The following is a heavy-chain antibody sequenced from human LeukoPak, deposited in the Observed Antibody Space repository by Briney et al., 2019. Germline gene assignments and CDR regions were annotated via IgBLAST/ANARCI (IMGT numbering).Heavy chain of an antibody. CDR2: MYVSGNT. J-gene: IGHJ4*02. CDR3: ARERSTTINTYYFDS. V-gene: IGHV4-4*07. CDR1: GGSISDYY. Sequence: PSETLSLTCTVSGGSISDYYWNWIRQPAGKGLEWIGRMYVSGNTNYNPSLKSRVAMSLDTSTNQFSLQLTPVTAADTAVYYCARERSTTINTYYFDSWGQGTLVTVSS. D-gene: IGHD4-11*01.